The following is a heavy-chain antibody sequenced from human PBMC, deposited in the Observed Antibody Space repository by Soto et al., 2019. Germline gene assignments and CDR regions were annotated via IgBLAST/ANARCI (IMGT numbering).Heavy chain of an antibody. J-gene: IGHJ5*02. CDR2: IYYSGST. CDR3: ARGRMVRGVITDYNWFDP. D-gene: IGHD3-10*01. Sequence: SETLSLTCTVSGGSISSYYWSWIRQPPGKGLEWIGYIYYSGSTNYNPSLKSRVTISVDTSKNQFSLKLSSVTAADTAVYYCARGRMVRGVITDYNWFDPWGQGTLVTVSS. V-gene: IGHV4-59*01. CDR1: GGSISSYY.